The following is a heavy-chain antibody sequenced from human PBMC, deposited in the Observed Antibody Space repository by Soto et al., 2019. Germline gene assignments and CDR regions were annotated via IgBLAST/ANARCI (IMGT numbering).Heavy chain of an antibody. J-gene: IGHJ4*02. D-gene: IGHD6-19*01. CDR3: ARGLGAVAATEFDY. Sequence: ASVKVSCKASGYTFTGYYMHWVRQAPGQGLEWMGWINPNSGGTNYAQKFQGWVTMTRDTSISTAYMELSRLRSDDTAVYYCARGLGAVAATEFDYWGQGTLVTVSS. V-gene: IGHV1-2*04. CDR1: GYTFTGYY. CDR2: INPNSGGT.